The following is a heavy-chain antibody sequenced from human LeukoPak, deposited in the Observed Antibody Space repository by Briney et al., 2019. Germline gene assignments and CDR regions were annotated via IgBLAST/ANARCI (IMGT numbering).Heavy chain of an antibody. V-gene: IGHV3-20*04. J-gene: IGHJ3*02. D-gene: IGHD2-2*01. Sequence: GGSLRLSCAASGFTFDDYGMSWVRQAPGKGLEWVSGINWNGGSTGYADSVKGRFTISRDNAKNSLYLQMSSLRAEDTALYYCARDQSVVVGRAFDIWGQGTVVTVSS. CDR3: ARDQSVVVGRAFDI. CDR1: GFTFDDYG. CDR2: INWNGGST.